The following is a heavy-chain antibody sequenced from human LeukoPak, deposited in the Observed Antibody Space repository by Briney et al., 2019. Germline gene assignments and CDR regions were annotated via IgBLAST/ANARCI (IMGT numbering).Heavy chain of an antibody. CDR1: GYTFTSYG. Sequence: ASVKVSCKASGYTFTSYGISWVRQAPGQGLEWMGWISAYNGNTNYAQKLQGRVTMTTDTSTSTAYMELRSLRSDDTAVYYCARDLGDTAMTAAWDYFDYWGQGTLVTVSS. CDR3: ARDLGDTAMTAAWDYFDY. J-gene: IGHJ4*02. D-gene: IGHD5-18*01. V-gene: IGHV1-18*01. CDR2: ISAYNGNT.